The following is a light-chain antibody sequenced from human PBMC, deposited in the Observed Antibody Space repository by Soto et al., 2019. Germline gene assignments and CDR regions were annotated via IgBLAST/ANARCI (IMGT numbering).Light chain of an antibody. Sequence: DIQMTQSPSTLSGSVGDRVTITCRAGQTISIWLAWYQQKPGKAPKLLIYKASTLKSGVPSRFSGSGSGTEFTLTISSLQPDDFATYYCQHYNSYSEAFGQGTKV. CDR3: QHYNSYSEA. V-gene: IGKV1-5*03. CDR1: QTISIW. J-gene: IGKJ1*01. CDR2: KAS.